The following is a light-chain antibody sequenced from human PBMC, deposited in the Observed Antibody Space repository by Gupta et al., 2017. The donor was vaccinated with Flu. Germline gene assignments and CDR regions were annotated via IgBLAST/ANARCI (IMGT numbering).Light chain of an antibody. CDR1: NIGSKN. Sequence: SYELTQPLPVSVALGQTARITCRGNNIGSKNVHWYQQKPGQAPVLFIYRDSNRPSGIPERVSGSNSATTTTLTISRAQAGDESYYYSQVWDSSTGVFGGGTKLTVL. J-gene: IGLJ2*01. CDR3: QVWDSSTGV. CDR2: RDS. V-gene: IGLV3-9*01.